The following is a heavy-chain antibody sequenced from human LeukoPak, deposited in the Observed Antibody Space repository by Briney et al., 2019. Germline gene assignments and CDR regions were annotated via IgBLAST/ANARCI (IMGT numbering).Heavy chain of an antibody. CDR3: VRDGDDFNFDY. V-gene: IGHV3-74*01. J-gene: IGHJ4*02. CDR1: GFTFSSYW. Sequence: GGSLRLSCAAAGFTFSSYWMHWVRQAPGKGLVWVSRVKGDGSFTNYADSVYGRFTISRDNAKNTLYLHMHRLRAEDTAVYYCVRDGDDFNFDYWGQGNLVTVSS. D-gene: IGHD5-24*01. CDR2: VKGDGSFT.